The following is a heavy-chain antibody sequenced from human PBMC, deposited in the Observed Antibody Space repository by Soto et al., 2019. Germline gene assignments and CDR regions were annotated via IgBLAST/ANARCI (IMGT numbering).Heavy chain of an antibody. V-gene: IGHV3-48*02. D-gene: IGHD3-3*01. Sequence: EVQLVESGGGLVQPGGSLRLSCAASGFTFSSYSMNWVRQAPGKGLEWVSHISSSSSTIYYADSVKGRFTISRDNAKNSLYLQMNSLRDEDTAVYYCARNYDFWSGYYGMDVWGQGTTVTVSS. J-gene: IGHJ6*02. CDR1: GFTFSSYS. CDR3: ARNYDFWSGYYGMDV. CDR2: ISSSSSTI.